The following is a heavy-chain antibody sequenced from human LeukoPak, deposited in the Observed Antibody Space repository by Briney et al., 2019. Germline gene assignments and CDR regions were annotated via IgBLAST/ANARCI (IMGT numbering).Heavy chain of an antibody. Sequence: SGGSLRLSCAASGFTFSSYGMHWVRQAPGKGLEWVAFIRYDGSNKYYADSVKGRFTISRDNSKNTLYLQMNSLRAEDTAVYYCARDRARGSYYGSGSSDHYFDYWGQGTLVTVSS. V-gene: IGHV3-30*02. D-gene: IGHD3-10*01. CDR2: IRYDGSNK. CDR1: GFTFSSYG. CDR3: ARDRARGSYYGSGSSDHYFDY. J-gene: IGHJ4*02.